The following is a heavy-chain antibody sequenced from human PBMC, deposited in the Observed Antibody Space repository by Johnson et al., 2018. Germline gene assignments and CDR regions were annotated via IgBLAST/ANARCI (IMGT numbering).Heavy chain of an antibody. V-gene: IGHV3-21*01. Sequence: VQLVESGGGLVKPGGSLRLSCAASGFTFSSYSMNWVRQAPGKGLECVSSISSSSSYIYYTDSVKGRFTISRDNAQNSLYLQMNSLRAEDTAVYYCARKLKYGSGSYGLDIWGQGTMVTVSS. CDR3: ARKLKYGSGSYGLDI. CDR2: ISSSSSYI. J-gene: IGHJ3*02. D-gene: IGHD3-10*01. CDR1: GFTFSSYS.